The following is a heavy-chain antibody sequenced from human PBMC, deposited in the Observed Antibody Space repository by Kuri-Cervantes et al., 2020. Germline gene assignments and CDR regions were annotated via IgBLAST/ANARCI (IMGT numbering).Heavy chain of an antibody. Sequence: GESLKISCAASGFTFSSYGMHWVRQAPGKGLEWVSLISWDGGSTYYADSVKGRFTISRDNAKNSLYLQMNSLRAEDTAVYYCARVSGYCSGGSCDWGLDAFDIWGQGTMVTVSS. V-gene: IGHV3-NL1*01. CDR1: GFTFSSYG. CDR2: ISWDGGST. CDR3: ARVSGYCSGGSCDWGLDAFDI. D-gene: IGHD2-15*01. J-gene: IGHJ3*02.